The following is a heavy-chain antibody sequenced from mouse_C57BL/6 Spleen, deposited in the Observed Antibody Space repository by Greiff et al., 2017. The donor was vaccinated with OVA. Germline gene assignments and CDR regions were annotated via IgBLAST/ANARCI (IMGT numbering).Heavy chain of an antibody. CDR3: ARRGNYDYDLYYAMDY. D-gene: IGHD2-4*01. CDR2: IHPNSGST. J-gene: IGHJ4*01. Sequence: VQLQQPGAELVKPGASVKLSCKASGYTFTSYWMHWVKQRPGQGLEWIGMIHPNSGSTNYNEKFKSKATLTVDKSSSTAYMQLSSLTSEDSAVYYCARRGNYDYDLYYAMDYWGQGTSVTVSS. V-gene: IGHV1-64*01. CDR1: GYTFTSYW.